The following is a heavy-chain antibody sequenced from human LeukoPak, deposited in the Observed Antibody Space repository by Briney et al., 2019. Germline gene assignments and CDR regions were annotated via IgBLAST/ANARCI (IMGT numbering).Heavy chain of an antibody. V-gene: IGHV3-7*01. CDR3: AREDGSGTDRQHYYGMDV. J-gene: IGHJ6*02. D-gene: IGHD3-10*01. CDR1: RFTFSSHW. Sequence: GGSLRLSCTASRFTFSSHWMKWVRQAPGKGMEWVANINKDGTEKYYMDSVRGRFTISRDNAQNSLFLQMNSLRAEDTAVYYCAREDGSGTDRQHYYGMDVWGQGTTVTVSS. CDR2: INKDGTEK.